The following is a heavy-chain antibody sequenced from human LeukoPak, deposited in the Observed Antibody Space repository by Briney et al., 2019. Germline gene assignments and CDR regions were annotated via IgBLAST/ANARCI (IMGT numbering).Heavy chain of an antibody. D-gene: IGHD3-10*01. V-gene: IGHV3-48*01. CDR3: ARDFSPYYYGSGSYLVY. Sequence: PGGSLRLSCVVSGITFSGYSMIWVRQAPGKGLEWLSFMTTSGNTIFYAESVKDRFTISRDNSKNTLYLQMNSLRTEDTAVYYCARDFSPYYYGSGSYLVYWGQGTLVTVSS. J-gene: IGHJ4*02. CDR1: GITFSGYS. CDR2: MTTSGNTI.